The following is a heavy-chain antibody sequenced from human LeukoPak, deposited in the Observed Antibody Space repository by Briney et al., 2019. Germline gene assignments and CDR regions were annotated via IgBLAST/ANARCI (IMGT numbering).Heavy chain of an antibody. CDR2: IYSSGST. CDR3: ATCRDEFGDYGFTS. CDR1: SGSISSYY. Sequence: PSETLSLTCTVSSGSISSYYWSWIRQPPGKGLEWIGYIYSSGSTSYNPSLKSRVTISVDASTNQFSLKLSSVTAADTAFYYCATCRDEFGDYGFTSWGQGTLVTVSS. V-gene: IGHV4-4*08. D-gene: IGHD4-17*01. J-gene: IGHJ5*02.